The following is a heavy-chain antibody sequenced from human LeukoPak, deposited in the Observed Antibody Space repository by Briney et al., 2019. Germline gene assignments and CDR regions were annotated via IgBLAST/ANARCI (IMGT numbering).Heavy chain of an antibody. D-gene: IGHD3-10*01. CDR1: GYTFTSYY. CDR3: ARGELRYYYYMDV. CDR2: INPSGGST. J-gene: IGHJ6*03. V-gene: IGHV1-46*01. Sequence: GESLKISCKASGYTFTSYYMHWVRQAPGQGLEWMGIINPSGGSTSYAQKFQGRVTMTRDTSTSTVYMELSSLRSEDTAVYYCARGELRYYYYMDVWGKGTTVTVSS.